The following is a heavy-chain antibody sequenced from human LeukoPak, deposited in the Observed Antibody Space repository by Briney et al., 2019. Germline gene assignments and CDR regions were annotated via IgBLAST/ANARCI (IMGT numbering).Heavy chain of an antibody. V-gene: IGHV4-39*01. J-gene: IGHJ4*02. CDR2: IYYSGST. D-gene: IGHD3-3*01. CDR1: GGSISSNSYY. Sequence: SETLSLTCTVSGGSISSNSYYWGWIRQPPGKGLEWIGSIYYSGSTYYNPSLKSRVTISVDTSKNQFSLKLSSVTAADTAVYYCARLPGGVFGVVIGEFDYWGQGTLVTVSS. CDR3: ARLPGGVFGVVIGEFDY.